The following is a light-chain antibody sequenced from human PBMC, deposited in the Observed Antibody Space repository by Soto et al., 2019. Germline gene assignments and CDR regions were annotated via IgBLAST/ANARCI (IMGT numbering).Light chain of an antibody. CDR2: GAS. J-gene: IGKJ2*01. CDR1: QSIRTN. CDR3: QQYFHLSLTWT. V-gene: IGKV3-15*01. Sequence: EIVLTQSPATLSVSAGGTVTLSCRASQSIRTNVAWYQQIPGQAPRLLVYGASTRATGVPARFSGSGSGIEFTLTISSLQSEDSAWYCCQQYFHLSLTWTFGPGTKVQI.